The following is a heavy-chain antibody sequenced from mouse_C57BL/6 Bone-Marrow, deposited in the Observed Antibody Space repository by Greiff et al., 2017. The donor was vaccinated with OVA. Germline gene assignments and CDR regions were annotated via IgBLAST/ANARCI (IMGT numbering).Heavy chain of an antibody. D-gene: IGHD1-1*01. CDR1: GYTFTDHT. V-gene: IGHV1-78*01. J-gene: IGHJ2*01. CDR3: ARGEIYYGSKYFDD. CDR2: IYPRDGST. Sequence: QVQLQQSDAELVKPGASVKISCKVSGYTFTDHTIHWMKQRPEQGLEWIGYIYPRDGSTKYNEQFKGKAPLTADKSSSPAYMQLNGLTSEESAVYFGARGEIYYGSKYFDDWGQGTTLTVSS.